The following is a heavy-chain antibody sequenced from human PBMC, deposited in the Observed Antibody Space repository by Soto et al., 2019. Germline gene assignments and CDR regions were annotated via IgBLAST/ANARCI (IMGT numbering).Heavy chain of an antibody. Sequence: TGGSLRLSCAASGLSVSDKYMSWVRQAPGKGLEWVSLTYTGVNSYFADFVKGRFFVSRDFSKTTLFLHMNSLAAEDTAVYYCAREGYAYGLDFWGQGSLVTVSS. CDR2: TYTGVNS. CDR3: AREGYAYGLDF. J-gene: IGHJ4*02. V-gene: IGHV3-53*01. CDR1: GLSVSDKY. D-gene: IGHD3-10*01.